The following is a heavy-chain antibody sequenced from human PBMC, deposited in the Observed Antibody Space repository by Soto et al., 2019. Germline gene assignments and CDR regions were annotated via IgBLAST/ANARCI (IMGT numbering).Heavy chain of an antibody. Sequence: SETLSLTCTVSGGSISSYYWSWIRQPPGKGLEWNGYIYYSGSTNYNTSNKSRVTISVDTSKNQFSLKLSSVTAAEKTEYYCARGDYYGSGSWGYYYGMDVWGQGTTVTVSS. D-gene: IGHD3-10*01. CDR2: IYYSGST. CDR3: ARGDYYGSGSWGYYYGMDV. J-gene: IGHJ6*02. CDR1: GGSISSYY. V-gene: IGHV4-59*01.